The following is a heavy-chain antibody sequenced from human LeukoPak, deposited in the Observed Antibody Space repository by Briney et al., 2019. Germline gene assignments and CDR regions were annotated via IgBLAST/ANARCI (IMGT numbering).Heavy chain of an antibody. CDR2: IYSGGST. Sequence: GGSLRLSCTVSGFTVSSDSMSWVRQAPGKGLEWVSFIYSGGSTHYSDSVKGRFAISRDNSKNTLYLQMNSLRAEDTAVYYCAKEREVGATPAYYFDYWGQGTLVTVSS. CDR3: AKEREVGATPAYYFDY. D-gene: IGHD1-26*01. V-gene: IGHV3-53*01. CDR1: GFTVSSDS. J-gene: IGHJ4*02.